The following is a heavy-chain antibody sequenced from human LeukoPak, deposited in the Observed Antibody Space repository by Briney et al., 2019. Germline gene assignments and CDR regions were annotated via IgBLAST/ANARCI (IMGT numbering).Heavy chain of an antibody. J-gene: IGHJ4*02. D-gene: IGHD3-22*01. V-gene: IGHV3-66*01. CDR1: GFTVAANY. CDR2: FYAGGST. CDR3: ARDNYDSSGYYPRAFDY. Sequence: PGGSLILSCAVSGFTVAANYMLWVRQAPGKGLEGVSGFYAGGSTYYADSVKGRFTISRDNSKNTLFLHMDTLRAEDTAVYYCARDNYDSSGYYPRAFDYWGQGTLVTVSS.